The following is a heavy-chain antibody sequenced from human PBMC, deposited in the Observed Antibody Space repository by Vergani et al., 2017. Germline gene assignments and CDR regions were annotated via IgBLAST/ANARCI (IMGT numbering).Heavy chain of an antibody. CDR3: ARNSDYYDSSGYPRNFGY. V-gene: IGHV3-21*01. J-gene: IGHJ4*02. Sequence: EVQLVESGGGLVKPGGSLRLSCAASGFTFSSYSMNWVRQAPGKGLEWVSSISSSSSYKYYADSVKGRFTISRDNAKNSLYLQMNSRRAEDTAVYYCARNSDYYDSSGYPRNFGYWGRGTLVTVYS. D-gene: IGHD3-22*01. CDR2: ISSSSSYK. CDR1: GFTFSSYS.